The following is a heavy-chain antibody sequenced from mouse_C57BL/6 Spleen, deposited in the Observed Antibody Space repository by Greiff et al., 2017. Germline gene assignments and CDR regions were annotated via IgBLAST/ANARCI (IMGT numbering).Heavy chain of an antibody. CDR1: GFYITDDY. J-gene: IGHJ4*01. V-gene: IGHV14-4*01. D-gene: IGHD2-1*01. CDR2: IDPENGDT. Sequence: VQLQQSGAELVRPGASVTLSCTASGFYITDDYMHWVKQRPEQGLVWIGWIDPENGDTEYASKFQGKATITADTSSNTAYLQLSSLTSEDTAVYYCTRGGNSYAMDYWGQGTSVTVSS. CDR3: TRGGNSYAMDY.